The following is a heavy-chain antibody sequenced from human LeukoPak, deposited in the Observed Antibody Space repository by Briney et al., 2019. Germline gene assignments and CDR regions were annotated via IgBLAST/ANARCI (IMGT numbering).Heavy chain of an antibody. J-gene: IGHJ5*02. D-gene: IGHD6-19*01. CDR1: GFTFSSYW. CDR3: ARDQGSGCFDL. V-gene: IGHV3-74*01. Sequence: GGSLRLSCAASGFTFSSYWMHWVRQAPGKGLVWVSRINSDASSTSNADSVKGRFTISRDNAKNTLYLQMNSLRAEDTAVYYCARDQGSGCFDLWGRGTLVTVSS. CDR2: INSDASST.